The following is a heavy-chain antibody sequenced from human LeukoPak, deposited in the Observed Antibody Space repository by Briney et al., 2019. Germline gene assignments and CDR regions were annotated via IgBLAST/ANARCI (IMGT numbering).Heavy chain of an antibody. V-gene: IGHV1-18*01. J-gene: IGHJ4*02. CDR1: GYTFTSYG. Sequence: GASVKVSCKASGYTFTSYGISWVRQAPGQGLEWMGWISAYNGNTNYAQKLQGRVTMTTDTSTSTAYMELRSLRSDDTAVYYCARDVYSGYDLGSYYFDYWGQGTLVTVSS. CDR3: ARDVYSGYDLGSYYFDY. D-gene: IGHD5-12*01. CDR2: ISAYNGNT.